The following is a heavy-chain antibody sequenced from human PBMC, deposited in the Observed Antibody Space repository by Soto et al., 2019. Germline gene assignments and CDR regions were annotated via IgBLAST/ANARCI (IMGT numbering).Heavy chain of an antibody. CDR1: GFSFSISP. CDR2: ISYDGTNK. J-gene: IGHJ4*02. Sequence: XGSLILSCAASGFSFSISPMHWVRQAPGKGPEWVALISYDGTNKFYADSVKGRFTISRDNSKSTLYLQVDSLRPEDAAVYYCARDPKTSGGQHWAFNYFDYWGQGTLVTVSS. D-gene: IGHD7-27*01. CDR3: ARDPKTSGGQHWAFNYFDY. V-gene: IGHV3-30-3*01.